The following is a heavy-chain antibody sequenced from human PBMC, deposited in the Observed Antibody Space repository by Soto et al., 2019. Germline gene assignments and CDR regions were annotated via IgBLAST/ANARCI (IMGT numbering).Heavy chain of an antibody. CDR2: IYTSGST. D-gene: IGHD2-15*01. J-gene: IGHJ5*02. Sequence: SETLSLTCTVSGGSISSYYWSWIRQPAGKGLEWIGRIYTSGSTNYNPSLKSRVTMSVDTSKNQFSLKLSSVTAADTAVYYCAREAGYCSGGSCYPFDPWGQGTRVTVSS. CDR3: AREAGYCSGGSCYPFDP. V-gene: IGHV4-4*07. CDR1: GGSISSYY.